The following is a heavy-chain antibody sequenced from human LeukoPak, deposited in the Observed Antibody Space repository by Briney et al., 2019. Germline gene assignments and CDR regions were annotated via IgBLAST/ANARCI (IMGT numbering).Heavy chain of an antibody. J-gene: IGHJ4*02. CDR1: GYTFTGYY. Sequence: AASVKVSCKASGYTFTGYYMHWVRQAPGQGLEWMGWINPNSGGTNYAQKFQGRATMTRDTSISTAYMELSRLRSDDTAVYYCARDSRYCSSTSCHTVGYWGQGTLVTVSS. V-gene: IGHV1-2*02. CDR3: ARDSRYCSSTSCHTVGY. D-gene: IGHD2-2*02. CDR2: INPNSGGT.